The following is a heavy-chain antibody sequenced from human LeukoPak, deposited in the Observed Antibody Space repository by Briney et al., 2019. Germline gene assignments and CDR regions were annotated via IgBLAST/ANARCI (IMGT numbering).Heavy chain of an antibody. V-gene: IGHV3-48*03. CDR1: GLIFSSFE. Sequence: PGESLTLSCVVSGLIFSSFEMNWVRQAPGKGLEWVSYISTRGGTIYYADSVKGRFTISRDNAKNSLYLQMNSLRAEDTAVYYCAGTDYDILTGYGIDYWGQGTLVTVSS. CDR3: AGTDYDILTGYGIDY. CDR2: ISTRGGTI. J-gene: IGHJ4*02. D-gene: IGHD3-9*01.